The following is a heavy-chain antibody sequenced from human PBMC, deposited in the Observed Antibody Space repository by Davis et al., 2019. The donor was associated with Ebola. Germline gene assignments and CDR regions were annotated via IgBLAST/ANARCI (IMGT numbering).Heavy chain of an antibody. CDR1: GGSFSGYY. CDR3: ARGRVWFGELLFPIDYDY. V-gene: IGHV4-34*01. D-gene: IGHD3-10*01. Sequence: MPSETLSLTCAVYGGSFSGYYWSWIRQPPGKGLEWIAEINHSGTTNYNASLKRRVTISVDTSNNQFSLKLNAVTAADTAVYYCARGRVWFGELLFPIDYDYWGQGTLVTVSS. CDR2: INHSGTT. J-gene: IGHJ4*02.